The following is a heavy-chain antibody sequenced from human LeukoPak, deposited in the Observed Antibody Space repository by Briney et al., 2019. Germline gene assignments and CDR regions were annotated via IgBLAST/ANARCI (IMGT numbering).Heavy chain of an antibody. J-gene: IGHJ5*02. D-gene: IGHD3-10*01. CDR1: GYTFTNYG. CDR3: ARGGSGSYQSGFDP. CDR2: ISAYSGNT. Sequence: ASVKVSCKASGYTFTNYGISWVRQAPGQGLEWMGWISAYSGNTNYAQNFQGRVTLTRDTSTSTAYMELRSLRSDDTAVYYCARGGSGSYQSGFDPWGQGTLVTVSS. V-gene: IGHV1-18*01.